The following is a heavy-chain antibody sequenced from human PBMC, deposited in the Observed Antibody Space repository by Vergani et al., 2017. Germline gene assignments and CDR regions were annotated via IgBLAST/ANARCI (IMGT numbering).Heavy chain of an antibody. J-gene: IGHJ3*02. CDR3: ARDHRDYNNYPGTFDI. V-gene: IGHV3-11*01. D-gene: IGHD5-24*01. CDR2: ISNSGNTI. Sequence: QVQLVESGGGLVQPGGSLRLSCAASGFSFSDHYMTWIRQAPGKGLEWVSYISNSGNTIDYADSVKGRFSISRDNAKSSLFLQMDSLRAEDTAVYYCARDHRDYNNYPGTFDIWGQGSMVTVSS. CDR1: GFSFSDHY.